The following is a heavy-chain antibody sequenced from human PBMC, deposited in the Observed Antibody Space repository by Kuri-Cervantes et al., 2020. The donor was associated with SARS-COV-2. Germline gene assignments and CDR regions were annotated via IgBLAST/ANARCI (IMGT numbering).Heavy chain of an antibody. CDR1: GFTFSNAW. CDR3: ARDEVVVVPAAISGWYYYGMDV. CDR2: INSDGSST. D-gene: IGHD2-2*02. J-gene: IGHJ6*02. Sequence: GESLKISCAASGFTFSNAWMSWVRQAPGKGLEWVGRINSDGSSTSYADSVKGRFTISRDNAKNTLYLQMNSLRAEDTAVYYCARDEVVVVPAAISGWYYYGMDVWGQGTTVTVFS. V-gene: IGHV3-74*01.